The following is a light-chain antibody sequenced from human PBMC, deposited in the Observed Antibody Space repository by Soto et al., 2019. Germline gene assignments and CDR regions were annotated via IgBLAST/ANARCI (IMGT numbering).Light chain of an antibody. J-gene: IGLJ1*01. CDR1: SSDVGDYNY. CDR2: EVS. V-gene: IGLV2-8*01. Sequence: QSELTQPPSASGSPGQSVTISCTGTSSDVGDYNYVSWYQQRPGKAPKLMIYEVSKRPSGVPDRFSGSKSANTASLTVSGLQAEDEADYYCCSYAGTNNFYVFGTGTKVTVL. CDR3: CSYAGTNNFYV.